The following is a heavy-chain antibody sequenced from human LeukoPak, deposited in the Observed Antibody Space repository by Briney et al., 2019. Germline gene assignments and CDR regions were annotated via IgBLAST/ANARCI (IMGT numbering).Heavy chain of an antibody. CDR3: ARDVVVPAAIYYYYYMDV. J-gene: IGHJ6*03. CDR1: GYTFTGYY. V-gene: IGHV1-2*02. D-gene: IGHD2-2*01. Sequence: ASVKVSCKASGYTFTGYYMHWVRQAPGQGLEWMGWINPNSGGTNDAQKFQGRVTMTRDTSISTAYMELSRLRSDDTAVYYCARDVVVPAAIYYYYYMDVWGKGTTVTISS. CDR2: INPNSGGT.